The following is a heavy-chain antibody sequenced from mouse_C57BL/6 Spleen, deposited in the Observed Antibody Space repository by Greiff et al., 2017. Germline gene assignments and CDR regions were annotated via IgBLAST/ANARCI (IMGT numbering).Heavy chain of an antibody. CDR1: GYTFTSYW. D-gene: IGHD1-1*01. J-gene: IGHJ1*03. V-gene: IGHV1-69*01. Sequence: QVQLQQPGAELVMPGASVKLSCKASGYTFTSYWMHWVKQRPGQGLEWIGEIDPSDSYTNYNQKFKGKSTLTVDKSSSTAYMQLSSLTSEDSAVYYCARPKGSRSWYFDVWGTGTTVTVSS. CDR2: IDPSDSYT. CDR3: ARPKGSRSWYFDV.